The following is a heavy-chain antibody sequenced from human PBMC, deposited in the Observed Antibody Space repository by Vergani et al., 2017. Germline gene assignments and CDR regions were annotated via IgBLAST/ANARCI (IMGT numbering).Heavy chain of an antibody. CDR3: ARGGMVRGVIRYYFDY. V-gene: IGHV4-61*02. D-gene: IGHD3-10*01. CDR1: GGSISSGSYY. J-gene: IGHJ4*02. CDR2: IYTSGST. Sequence: QVQLQESGPGLVKPSETLSLTCTVSGGSISSGSYYWSWIRQPAGKGLEWIGRIYTSGSTNYNPSLKSRVTMSVDTSKNQFSLKLSSVTAADTAVYYCARGGMVRGVIRYYFDYWGQGTLVTVSS.